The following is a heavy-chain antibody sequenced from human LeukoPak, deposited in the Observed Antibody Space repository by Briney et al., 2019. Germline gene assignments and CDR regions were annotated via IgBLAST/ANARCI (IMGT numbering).Heavy chain of an antibody. CDR3: ARDPSILWFGESFHYYMDV. Sequence: GSLRLSCAASGFTFSSYAMHWVRQAPGKGLVWVSRINSDGSSTSYADSVKGRFTISRDNAKNTLYLQMNSLRAEDTAVYYCARDPSILWFGESFHYYMDVWGKGTTVTISS. J-gene: IGHJ6*03. V-gene: IGHV3-74*01. CDR1: GFTFSSYA. D-gene: IGHD3-10*01. CDR2: INSDGSST.